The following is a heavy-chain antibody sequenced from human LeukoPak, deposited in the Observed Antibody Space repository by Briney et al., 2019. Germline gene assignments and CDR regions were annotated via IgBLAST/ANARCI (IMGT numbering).Heavy chain of an antibody. CDR1: GFTFSDYW. Sequence: PGGSLRLSCTASGFTFSDYWMTWVRQAPGKGPEWVANIKQDGSQRYYVDSVRGRLTISRDNAKNSLFLQMNGLRAEDTAVYYCARRGGSSSRRSPIDYWGQGTLVTVSS. D-gene: IGHD6-6*01. J-gene: IGHJ4*02. V-gene: IGHV3-7*01. CDR3: ARRGGSSSRRSPIDY. CDR2: IKQDGSQR.